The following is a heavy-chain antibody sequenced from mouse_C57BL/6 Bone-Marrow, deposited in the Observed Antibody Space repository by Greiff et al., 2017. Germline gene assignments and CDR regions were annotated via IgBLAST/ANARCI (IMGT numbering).Heavy chain of an antibody. J-gene: IGHJ4*01. CDR1: GYTFTSYW. Sequence: QVQLQQPGAELVKPGASVKMSCKASGYTFTSYWITWVKQRPGQGLEWIGDIYPGSGSTNYNEKFKSKATLTVDTSSSTAYMQLSSLTSEDSAVYYCARVGGFRVTTVVARYYAMDYWGQGTSVTVSS. D-gene: IGHD1-1*01. CDR3: ARVGGFRVTTVVARYYAMDY. CDR2: IYPGSGST. V-gene: IGHV1-55*01.